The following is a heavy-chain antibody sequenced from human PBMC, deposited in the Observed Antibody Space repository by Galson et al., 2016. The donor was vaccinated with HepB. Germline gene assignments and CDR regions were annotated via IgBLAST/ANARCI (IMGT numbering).Heavy chain of an antibody. V-gene: IGHV4-59*01. D-gene: IGHD3-10*01. CDR1: GASISIFY. CDR3: ARGGFTPRGNYYFGLDV. CDR2: IYYSGVT. Sequence: EPLSLTCTVSGASISIFYWSWVRQPPGKGLEWLGYIYYSGVTNYNPSLNSRVTISVDTSKNRIFLKVDSVTAADTAVYYCARGGFTPRGNYYFGLDVWGQGTSVTVSS. J-gene: IGHJ6*02.